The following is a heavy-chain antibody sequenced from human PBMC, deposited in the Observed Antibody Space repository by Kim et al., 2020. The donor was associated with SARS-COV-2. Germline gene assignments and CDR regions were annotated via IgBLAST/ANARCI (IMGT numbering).Heavy chain of an antibody. V-gene: IGHV4-30-2*01. CDR1: GGSISSGGYS. Sequence: SETLSLTCAVSGGSISSGGYSWSWIRQPPGKGLEWIGYIYHSGSTYYNPSLKSRVTISVDRSKNQFSLKLSSVTAAGTAVYYCARGDYGSGSYAGWLDPWGGETLVTVSS. CDR3: ARGDYGSGSYAGWLDP. CDR2: IYHSGST. J-gene: IGHJ5*02. D-gene: IGHD3-10*01.